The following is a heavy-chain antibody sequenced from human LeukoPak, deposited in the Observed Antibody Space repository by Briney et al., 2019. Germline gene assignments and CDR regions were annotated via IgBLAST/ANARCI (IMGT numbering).Heavy chain of an antibody. J-gene: IGHJ4*02. CDR3: ARGGAARPDY. Sequence: GGSLRLSCAASGFTFSNYGMDWVRQAPGKGLEWVSYISASSSSIYYADSVKGRFTISRDNVKNSLFLQMNSLRAEDTAVYYCARGGAARPDYWGQGSLVTVSS. CDR1: GFTFSNYG. V-gene: IGHV3-48*04. CDR2: ISASSSSI. D-gene: IGHD6-6*01.